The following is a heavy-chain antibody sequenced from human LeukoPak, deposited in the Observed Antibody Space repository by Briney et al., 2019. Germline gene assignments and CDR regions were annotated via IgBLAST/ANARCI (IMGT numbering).Heavy chain of an antibody. V-gene: IGHV4-34*01. J-gene: IGHJ3*02. Sequence: PSETLSLTCAVYGGSFSGYYWSWIRQPPGKGLEWIGEINHSGGTNYNPSLKSRVTISVDTSKNQFSLKLSSVTAADTAVYYCARVPARGYYSNHAFDIWGQGTMVTVSS. D-gene: IGHD4-11*01. CDR2: INHSGGT. CDR1: GGSFSGYY. CDR3: ARVPARGYYSNHAFDI.